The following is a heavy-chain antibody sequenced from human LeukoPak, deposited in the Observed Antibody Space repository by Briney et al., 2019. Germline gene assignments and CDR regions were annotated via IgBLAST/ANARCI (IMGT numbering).Heavy chain of an antibody. J-gene: IGHJ3*01. CDR1: GGSISSGGYY. V-gene: IGHV4-30-2*01. Sequence: PSQTLSLTCTVSGGSISSGGYYWSWIRQPPGKGLEWIGYIYHSGSTYYNPSLKSRVTISVDRSKNQFSLRLNSVSDADTAFYYCARRTFGGVIAPSDAFDVWGQGTTVAVSS. CDR2: IYHSGST. D-gene: IGHD3-16*02. CDR3: ARRTFGGVIAPSDAFDV.